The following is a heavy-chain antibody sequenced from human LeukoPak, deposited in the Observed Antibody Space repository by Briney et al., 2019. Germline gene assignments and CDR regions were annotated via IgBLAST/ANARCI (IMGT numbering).Heavy chain of an antibody. Sequence: ASVKVSCEASGFTFTGYYMHWVRQAPGQGLEWMGWIKPNSGGTHYAQKFQGRVTMTRDTSISTAYMELSSLRSDDTAVYFCARLGTVVSLHCYYGMDVWGQGTTVTVSS. D-gene: IGHD4-23*01. V-gene: IGHV1-2*02. CDR1: GFTFTGYY. J-gene: IGHJ6*02. CDR3: ARLGTVVSLHCYYGMDV. CDR2: IKPNSGGT.